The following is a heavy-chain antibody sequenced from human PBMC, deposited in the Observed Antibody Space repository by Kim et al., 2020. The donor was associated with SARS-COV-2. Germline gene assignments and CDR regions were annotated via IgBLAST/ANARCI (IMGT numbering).Heavy chain of an antibody. CDR1: GFTFDDYG. CDR2: INWIGGNT. CDR3: TRSADPGIAAAGDY. J-gene: IGHJ4*02. Sequence: GGSLRLSCVASGFTFDDYGMTWVRQAPGKGLEWVSGINWIGGNTVYADSVKGRFTISRDNAKNSLYLQMNSLRAEDTALYYCTRSADPGIAAAGDYWGQGTLVTVSS. V-gene: IGHV3-20*04. D-gene: IGHD6-13*01.